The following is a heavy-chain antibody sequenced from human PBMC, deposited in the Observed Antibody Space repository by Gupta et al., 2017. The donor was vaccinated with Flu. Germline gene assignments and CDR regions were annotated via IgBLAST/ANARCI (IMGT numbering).Heavy chain of an antibody. D-gene: IGHD1-7*01. V-gene: IGHV1-3*01. CDR1: GYTFTTYS. CDR3: ASHELFLVPYMDV. Sequence: QLEQSGAEVKKPGASVKISCQASGYTFTTYSIHWLRQAPGQRLEWMGWINAGNGNTEYSQKFQGRVTIVRDTSASTAYMELSSLTSEDTAVYFCASHELFLVPYMDVWGKGTTVIVSS. CDR2: INAGNGNT. J-gene: IGHJ6*03.